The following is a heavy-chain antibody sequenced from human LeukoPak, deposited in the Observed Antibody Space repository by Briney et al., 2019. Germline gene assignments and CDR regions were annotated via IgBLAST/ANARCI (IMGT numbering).Heavy chain of an antibody. J-gene: IGHJ6*03. CDR3: ARGLGGRNYYMDV. CDR2: INHSGST. CDR1: GGSFSGYY. Sequence: SETLSLTCAVYGGSFSGYYWSWIRQPPGKGLEWIGEINHSGSTNYNPSLKSRVTISVDTSKNQFSLKLSSVTAADTAVYYCARGLGGRNYYMDVWGKGTTVTVSS. D-gene: IGHD2-15*01. V-gene: IGHV4-34*01.